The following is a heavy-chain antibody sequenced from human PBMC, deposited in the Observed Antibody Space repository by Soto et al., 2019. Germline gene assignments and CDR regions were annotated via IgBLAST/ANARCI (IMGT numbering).Heavy chain of an antibody. Sequence: KTSENLFLTCVVYDGSLTEYHWSWVRQTPGKGLEWIGEVSHHGTSHYNPSLGSRVIMSCDTSKDQYSLKLQSVTAADTGLYYCETGKSAGAVSFPPLVPFDFWGQGNLVTVS. CDR3: ETGKSAGAVSFPPLVPFDF. J-gene: IGHJ4*02. V-gene: IGHV4-34*01. CDR2: VSHHGTS. CDR1: DGSLTEYH.